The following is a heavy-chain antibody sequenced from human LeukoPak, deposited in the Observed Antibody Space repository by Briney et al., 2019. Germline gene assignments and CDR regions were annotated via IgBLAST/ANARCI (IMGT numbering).Heavy chain of an antibody. D-gene: IGHD2-2*01. V-gene: IGHV3-21*01. J-gene: IGHJ4*02. CDR1: GFTFSSYT. CDR3: ARGGEDIVVVPAAEPFDY. CDR2: ISSSSSYI. Sequence: PGGSLRLSCAASGFTFSSYTMIWVRQAPGKGLEWVSSISSSSSYIYYADSVKGRFTISRDNAKNSLCLQMNSLRAEDTAVYYCARGGEDIVVVPAAEPFDYWGQGTLVTVSS.